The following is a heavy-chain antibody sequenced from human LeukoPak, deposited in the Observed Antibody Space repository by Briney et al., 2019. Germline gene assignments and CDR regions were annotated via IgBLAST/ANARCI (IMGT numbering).Heavy chain of an antibody. Sequence: PGGSLRLSCAASGFTFSSYSMNWVRQAPGKGLEWVPSISSSSSYIYYADSVKGRFTISRDNAKNSLYLQMNSLRAEDTAVYYCARDGDYGDYPGSYYYYYYGMDVWGQGTTVTVSS. CDR3: ARDGDYGDYPGSYYYYYYGMDV. CDR2: ISSSSSYI. J-gene: IGHJ6*02. CDR1: GFTFSSYS. D-gene: IGHD4-17*01. V-gene: IGHV3-21*01.